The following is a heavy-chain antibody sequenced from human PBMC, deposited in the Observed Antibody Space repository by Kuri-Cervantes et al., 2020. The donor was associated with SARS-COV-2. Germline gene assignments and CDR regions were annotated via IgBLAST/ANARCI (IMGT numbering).Heavy chain of an antibody. CDR2: ISSSSSTI. J-gene: IGHJ4*02. Sequence: GESLKISCAASGFTFSSYSMNWVRQAPGKGLERVSYISSSSSTIYYADSVKGRFTISRDNAKNSLYLQMNSLRAEDTAVYYCAKVGSWYPDYWGQGTLVTVSS. CDR1: GFTFSSYS. D-gene: IGHD6-13*01. V-gene: IGHV3-48*01. CDR3: AKVGSWYPDY.